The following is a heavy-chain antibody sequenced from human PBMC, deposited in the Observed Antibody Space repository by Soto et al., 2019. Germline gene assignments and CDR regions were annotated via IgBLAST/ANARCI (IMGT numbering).Heavy chain of an antibody. V-gene: IGHV4-30-2*01. CDR1: GGSISSGGYS. CDR3: AKDFTTMVRMCDY. CDR2: MYHSGST. J-gene: IGHJ4*02. D-gene: IGHD5-18*01. Sequence: SETLCLTCAVSGGSISSGGYSWSWIRQPPGKGLEWIGYMYHSGSTYYNPSLKSRVTISVDTSKNQFSLKADDTAVYFCAKDFTTMVRMCDYWGQGTLVTVSS.